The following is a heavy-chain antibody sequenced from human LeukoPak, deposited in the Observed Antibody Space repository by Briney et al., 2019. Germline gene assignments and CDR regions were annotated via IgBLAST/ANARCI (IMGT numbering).Heavy chain of an antibody. CDR2: IYHSGST. CDR1: GGSISSYY. D-gene: IGHD3-10*01. CDR3: ARYYGSGFLKWFDP. J-gene: IGHJ5*02. V-gene: IGHV4-59*01. Sequence: KPSETLSLTCTVSGGSISSYYWSWIRQPPGKGLEWIGYIYHSGSTNYNPSLKSRVTVLVDTSKNQFSLKLSSVTAADTAVYYCARYYGSGFLKWFDPWGQGTLVTVSS.